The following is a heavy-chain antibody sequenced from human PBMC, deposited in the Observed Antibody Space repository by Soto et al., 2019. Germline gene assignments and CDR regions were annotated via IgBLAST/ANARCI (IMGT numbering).Heavy chain of an antibody. J-gene: IGHJ1*01. V-gene: IGHV3-30*19. CDR3: ARWGTTGGLDV. D-gene: IGHD3-16*01. Sequence: QVQLVESGGGVVQPGTSLRVSCVGSGFTFRSYVIHWVRQAPGKGLEWVALTSYDGSDKYYGDSVRGRFTISRDNSRNTVXXXXDXXXXXXTXXXXCARWGTTGGLDVWGQGTLVSVSS. CDR2: TSYDGSDK. CDR1: GFTFRSYV.